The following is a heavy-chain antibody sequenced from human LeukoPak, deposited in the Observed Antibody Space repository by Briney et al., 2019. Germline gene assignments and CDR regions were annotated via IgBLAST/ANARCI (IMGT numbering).Heavy chain of an antibody. D-gene: IGHD4-17*01. CDR3: ARLGIVTTYYFDY. Sequence: PSETLSLTCTVYGGSFSGYYWSWIRQPPGKGLEWIGYIYYSGSTNYNPSLKSRVTISVDTSKNQFSLKLSSVTAADTAVYYCARLGIVTTYYFDYWGQGTLVTVSS. J-gene: IGHJ4*02. V-gene: IGHV4-59*08. CDR1: GGSFSGYY. CDR2: IYYSGST.